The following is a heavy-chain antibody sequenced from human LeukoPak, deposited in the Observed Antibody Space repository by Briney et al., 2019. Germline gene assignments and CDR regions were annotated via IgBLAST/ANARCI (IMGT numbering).Heavy chain of an antibody. V-gene: IGHV3-33*01. CDR1: GFIFDTYA. D-gene: IGHD3-10*01. CDR2: IWHDGSHK. Sequence: PGRSLRLSCAASGFIFDTYAMHWVRQAPGQGLEWVALIWHDGSHKFYSNSVRGRFTISRDNSKNTVYLQMNNLRPDDTAVYYCARGIFGSGSYPDFWGQGTLVTVSS. CDR3: ARGIFGSGSYPDF. J-gene: IGHJ4*02.